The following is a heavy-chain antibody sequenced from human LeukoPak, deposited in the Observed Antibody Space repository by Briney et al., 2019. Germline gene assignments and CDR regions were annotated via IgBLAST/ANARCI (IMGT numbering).Heavy chain of an antibody. Sequence: ASVKVSCKASGGTFTSYAISWVRQAPGQGLEWMGIINPSGGSTTYAQKFQGRVTMTRDTSTSTVYMELSSLRSEDTAVYYCARDVEQGFQWLVWHYWGQGTLVTDSS. CDR1: GGTFTSYA. D-gene: IGHD6-19*01. J-gene: IGHJ4*02. CDR2: INPSGGST. V-gene: IGHV1-46*01. CDR3: ARDVEQGFQWLVWHY.